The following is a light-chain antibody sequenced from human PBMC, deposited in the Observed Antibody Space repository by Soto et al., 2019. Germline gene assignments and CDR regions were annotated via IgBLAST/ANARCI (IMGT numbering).Light chain of an antibody. V-gene: IGLV2-11*01. Sequence: QSALTQPRSVSGSPGQSVTISCTGTNSDVGGYNYVSWYQQHPGKAPKLMIYDVSKRPSGVPDRFSGSKSGNTASLTISGLQAEDEADYYCCSYAGSYSYGFGTGTKLTVL. CDR3: CSYAGSYSYG. J-gene: IGLJ1*01. CDR1: NSDVGGYNY. CDR2: DVS.